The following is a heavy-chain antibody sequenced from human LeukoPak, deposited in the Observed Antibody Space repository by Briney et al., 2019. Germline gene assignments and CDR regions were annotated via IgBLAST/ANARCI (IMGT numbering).Heavy chain of an antibody. CDR1: GFTFSSYS. CDR2: ISSSSTYL. V-gene: IGHV3-21*06. CDR3: ARDLTTVTTAVFAY. Sequence: GGSLRLSCAASGFTFSSYSMNWVRQAQGKGLEWVSSISSSSTYLYYADSVKGRFTISRDKAKNSLYLQMNSLRAEDTAVYYCARDLTTVTTAVFAYWGQGTLVTVSS. J-gene: IGHJ4*02. D-gene: IGHD4-11*01.